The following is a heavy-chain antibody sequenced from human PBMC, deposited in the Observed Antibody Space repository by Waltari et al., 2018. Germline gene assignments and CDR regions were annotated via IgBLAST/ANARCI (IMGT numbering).Heavy chain of an antibody. V-gene: IGHV4-38-2*01. CDR3: ARLHYFDSSALRAFDI. CDR2: IYHSGNT. J-gene: IGHJ3*02. D-gene: IGHD3-22*01. Sequence: QVQLQESGPGLVKPSETLSLTCAVSGFSLSFGYYWGWIRQPPGKGLEWIGRIYHSGNTYYNPSVGSRVTMSIDTSKNQFSLKLSSVTAADTAVYYCARLHYFDSSALRAFDIWGQGTTVTVSS. CDR1: GFSLSFGYY.